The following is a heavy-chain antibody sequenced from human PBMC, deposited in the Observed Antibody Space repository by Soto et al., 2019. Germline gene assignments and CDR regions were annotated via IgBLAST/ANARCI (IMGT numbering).Heavy chain of an antibody. D-gene: IGHD3-10*01. Sequence: PGGSLILSWAAPGFTFSSYCMHWVRQAPGKGLEWVAVIWYDGSNKYYADSVKGRFTISRDNSKNTLYLQMNSLRAEDTAVYYWARDSYYCYGSGYQKNYYYDMGVWGKGTTVSVSS. V-gene: IGHV3-33*01. CDR1: GFTFSSYC. CDR3: ARDSYYCYGSGYQKNYYYDMGV. J-gene: IGHJ6*03. CDR2: IWYDGSNK.